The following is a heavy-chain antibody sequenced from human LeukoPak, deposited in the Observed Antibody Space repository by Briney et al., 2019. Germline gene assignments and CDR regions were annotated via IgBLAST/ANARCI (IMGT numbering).Heavy chain of an antibody. J-gene: IGHJ4*02. CDR2: ISGSGGST. V-gene: IGHV3-23*01. Sequence: PGGSLRLSCAASGFTFSSYAMSWVRQAPGKGLEWVSAISGSGGSTYYADSVKGRFTISRDNSKNTLCLQMNSLRAEDTAVYYCAKGPIGSRFLYFDYWGQGTLVTVSS. CDR1: GFTFSSYA. D-gene: IGHD2-2*01. CDR3: AKGPIGSRFLYFDY.